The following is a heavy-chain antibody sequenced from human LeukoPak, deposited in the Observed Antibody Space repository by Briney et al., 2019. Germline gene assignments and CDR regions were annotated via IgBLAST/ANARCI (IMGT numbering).Heavy chain of an antibody. J-gene: IGHJ5*02. V-gene: IGHV5-51*01. Sequence: PGQPLQISCQGSGWSFSSYWIGWVRQMPGKGLEWMGIIYPGESDTRYCPSFQGQVTISADKPISTAYLQWSSLKASDTAMYYCARLPDWDGVNKAFDPWGQGTLVTVSS. CDR3: ARLPDWDGVNKAFDP. D-gene: IGHD4-17*01. CDR1: GWSFSSYW. CDR2: IYPGESDT.